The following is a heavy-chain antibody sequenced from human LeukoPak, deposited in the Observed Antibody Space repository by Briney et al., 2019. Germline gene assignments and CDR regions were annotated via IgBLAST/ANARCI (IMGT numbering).Heavy chain of an antibody. CDR3: AKTCSSTSCYFD. CDR2: ISGSGGST. D-gene: IGHD2-2*01. Sequence: GASLRLSCAASGFTFSSYAMSWVRQAPGKGLEWVSAISGSGGSTYYADSVKGRFTISRDNSKNTLYLRMNSLRAEDTAVYYCAKTCSSTSCYFDWGQGTLVTVSS. J-gene: IGHJ4*02. V-gene: IGHV3-23*01. CDR1: GFTFSSYA.